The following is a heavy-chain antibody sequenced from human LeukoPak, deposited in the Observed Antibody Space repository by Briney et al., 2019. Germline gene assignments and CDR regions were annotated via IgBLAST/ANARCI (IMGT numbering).Heavy chain of an antibody. V-gene: IGHV3-11*06. D-gene: IGHD6-13*01. Sequence: GRVTISRDNAKKSLYLQMNSLRAEDTAVYYCAKDRSAAVVDYWGQGTLVTVSS. J-gene: IGHJ4*02. CDR3: AKDRSAAVVDY.